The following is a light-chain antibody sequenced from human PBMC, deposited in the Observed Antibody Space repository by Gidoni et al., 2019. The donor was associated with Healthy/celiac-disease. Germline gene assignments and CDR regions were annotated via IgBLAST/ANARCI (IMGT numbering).Light chain of an antibody. Sequence: DIQMTQYPPSLSASVGDRVTITCRARQSIRSYLTWYQQKPGKAPKLLIYAASSLQSGVPSRFSGSGSGTDFTLTISSLQPEDFATYYCQQSYSTPPAFGQGTKVEIK. V-gene: IGKV1-39*01. CDR2: AAS. CDR3: QQSYSTPPA. CDR1: QSIRSY. J-gene: IGKJ1*01.